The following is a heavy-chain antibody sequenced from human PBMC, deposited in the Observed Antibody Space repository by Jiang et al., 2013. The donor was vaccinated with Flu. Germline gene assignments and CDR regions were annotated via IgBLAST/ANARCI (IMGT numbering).Heavy chain of an antibody. CDR2: ISGSGGST. CDR1: GFTFSSYA. CDR3: AKDLRWDYGDYQSSPSYGMDV. Sequence: VQLLESGGGLVQPGGSLRLSCAASGFTFSSYAMSWVRQAPGKGLEWVSAISGSGGSTYYADSVKGRFTISRDNSKNTLYLQMNSLRAEDTAVYYCAKDLRWDYGDYQSSPSYGMDVWGKGTTVTVSS. V-gene: IGHV3-23*01. J-gene: IGHJ6*04. D-gene: IGHD4-17*01.